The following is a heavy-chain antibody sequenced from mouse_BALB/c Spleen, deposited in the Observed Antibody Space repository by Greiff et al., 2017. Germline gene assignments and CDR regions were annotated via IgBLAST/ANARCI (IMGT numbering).Heavy chain of an antibody. V-gene: IGHV2-9*02. CDR2: IWAGGST. Sequence: VHLVESGPGLVAPSQSLSITCTVSGFSLTSYGVHWVRQPPGKGLEWLGVIWAGGSTNYNSALMSRLSISKDNSKSQVFLKMNSLQTDDTAMYYCARDYYGTPYYFDYWGQGTTLTVSA. CDR3: ARDYYGTPYYFDY. J-gene: IGHJ2*01. CDR1: GFSLTSYG. D-gene: IGHD1-1*01.